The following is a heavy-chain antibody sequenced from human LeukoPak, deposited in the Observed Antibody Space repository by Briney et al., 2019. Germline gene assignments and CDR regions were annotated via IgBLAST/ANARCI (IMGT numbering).Heavy chain of an antibody. CDR1: GGTFSSYA. V-gene: IGHV1-69*05. Sequence: ASVKVSCKASGGTFSSYAISWVRQAPGQGLEWMGRIIPIFGIANYAQKFQGRVTITTDESTSTAYMELSSLRSEDTAAYYCARNYYDSSGYFDYWGQGTLVTVSS. CDR2: IIPIFGIA. CDR3: ARNYYDSSGYFDY. J-gene: IGHJ4*02. D-gene: IGHD3-22*01.